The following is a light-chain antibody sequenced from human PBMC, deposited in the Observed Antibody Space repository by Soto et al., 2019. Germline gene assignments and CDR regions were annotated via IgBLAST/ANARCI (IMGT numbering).Light chain of an antibody. CDR1: SSDVGGYDY. V-gene: IGLV2-14*01. CDR2: EVS. Sequence: QSALTQPASVSGSPGQSITISCTGTSSDVGGYDYVSWYQHHPGKAPKLTIYEVSNRPSGVSNRFSGSKSGNTASLTVSGLQAEDEADYYCSSYTGGNPSYVFGTGTKVTVL. J-gene: IGLJ1*01. CDR3: SSYTGGNPSYV.